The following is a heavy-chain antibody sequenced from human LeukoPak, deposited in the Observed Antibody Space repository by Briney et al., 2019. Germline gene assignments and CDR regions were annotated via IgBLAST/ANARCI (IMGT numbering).Heavy chain of an antibody. J-gene: IGHJ4*02. CDR1: GFTFSTYG. Sequence: PGGSLRLSCAASGFTFSTYGMHWVRQAPGKGLEWVAFIWHDATKIYYADSVQGRFTISRDNSKNTLYLEMNSLSGEDTALYYCAKDHVTWGNRYFDHWGQGTLGTVSS. D-gene: IGHD3-16*01. V-gene: IGHV3-30*02. CDR3: AKDHVTWGNRYFDH. CDR2: IWHDATKI.